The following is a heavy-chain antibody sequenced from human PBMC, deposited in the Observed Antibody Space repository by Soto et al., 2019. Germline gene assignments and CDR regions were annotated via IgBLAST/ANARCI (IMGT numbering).Heavy chain of an antibody. V-gene: IGHV1-24*01. CDR1: GYTLTELS. Sequence: QVQLVQSGAEVKKPGASVKVSCKVSGYTLTELSMHWVRQAPGKGLEWMRGFDPEDGETIYAQKFQGRVTMTEDTSTDTAYMELSILRSEDTAVYYCATGTRDIVVVVAATIFDYWGQGTLVTVSS. CDR3: ATGTRDIVVVVAATIFDY. CDR2: FDPEDGET. J-gene: IGHJ4*02. D-gene: IGHD2-15*01.